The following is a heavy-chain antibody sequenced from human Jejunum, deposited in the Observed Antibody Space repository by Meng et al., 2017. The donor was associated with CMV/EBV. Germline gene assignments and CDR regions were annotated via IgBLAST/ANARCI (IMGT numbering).Heavy chain of an antibody. CDR2: IYNSGDI. D-gene: IGHD2-2*01. CDR3: VRHGDCSSGSCYYHWLDP. CDR1: VGSVSKYY. Sequence: QVTRQASGPGLGRPPETLSLTCSVSVGSVSKYYWGWIRQTPGGGLEWLGYIYNSGDIYYNPFLEGRVTISTDTSKDQFSLKLRYVTAADTAVYYCVRHGDCSSGSCYYHWLDPWGQGSLVTVSS. J-gene: IGHJ5*01. V-gene: IGHV4-59*02.